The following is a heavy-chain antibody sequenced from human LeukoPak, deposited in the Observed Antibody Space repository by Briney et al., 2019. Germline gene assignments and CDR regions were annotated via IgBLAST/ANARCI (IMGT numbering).Heavy chain of an antibody. CDR3: AREGGVHSSGWYWEKIYYFDY. CDR1: GFTFSDYY. J-gene: IGHJ4*02. D-gene: IGHD6-19*01. V-gene: IGHV3-11*04. Sequence: GGSLRLSCAASGFTFSDYYMSWIRQAPGKGLEWVSYISSSGSTIYYADSVKGRFTISRDNAKNSLYLQMNSLRAEDTAVYYCAREGGVHSSGWYWEKIYYFDYWGQGTLVTVSS. CDR2: ISSSGSTI.